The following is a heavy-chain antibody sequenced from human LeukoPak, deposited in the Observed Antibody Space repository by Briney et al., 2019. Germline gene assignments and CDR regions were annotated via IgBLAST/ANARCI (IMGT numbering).Heavy chain of an antibody. CDR3: ASPYTSRFDY. J-gene: IGHJ4*02. V-gene: IGHV4-59*01. CDR2: VSYNGST. CDR1: GSSISRYY. D-gene: IGHD3-16*01. Sequence: SETLSLTCTFSGSSISRYYWSWIRQPPGKGLEWIGYVSYNGSTNYNPSLGSRVTISEDTSKNQFSLKLSSLTAADTAVYYCASPYTSRFDYWGQGALVTVSS.